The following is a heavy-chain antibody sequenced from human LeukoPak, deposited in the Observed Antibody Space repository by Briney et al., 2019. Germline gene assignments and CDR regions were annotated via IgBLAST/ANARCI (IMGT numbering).Heavy chain of an antibody. CDR2: ISSSSSYI. CDR1: GFTFSSYN. V-gene: IGHV3-21*01. Sequence: GGSLRLSCAASGFTFSSYNMNWVRQAPGKGLEWVSSISSSSSYIYYADSVKGRFTISRDNAKNSLYLQMNSLRAEDTAVYYCARSELLWFGELLRNWGQGTLVIVSS. J-gene: IGHJ4*02. D-gene: IGHD3-10*01. CDR3: ARSELLWFGELLRN.